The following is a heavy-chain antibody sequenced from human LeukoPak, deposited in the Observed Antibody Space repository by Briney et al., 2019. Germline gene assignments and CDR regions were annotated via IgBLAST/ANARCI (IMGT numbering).Heavy chain of an antibody. Sequence: GGSLRLSCAASGFAVSSNYMSWVRQAPGKGLEWVSVIYSGGSTYYADSVKGRFTISRDNSKNTLYLQMNSLRAEDTAVYYCARGEGLAARLWFDPWGQGTLVTVSS. CDR1: GFAVSSNY. CDR3: ARGEGLAARLWFDP. D-gene: IGHD6-6*01. V-gene: IGHV3-53*01. CDR2: IYSGGST. J-gene: IGHJ5*02.